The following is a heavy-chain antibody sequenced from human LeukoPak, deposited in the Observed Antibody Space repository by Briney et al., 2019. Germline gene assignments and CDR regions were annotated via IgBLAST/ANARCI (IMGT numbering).Heavy chain of an antibody. V-gene: IGHV3-23*01. CDR1: GFTFSSYA. CDR3: AQVPGFASATSYYYGLDV. D-gene: IGHD3-9*01. Sequence: PGGSLRLSCAASGFTFSSYAMSWVRQAPGRGLEWGSAISVSGGSTYYADSVKGRFTISRDNSKNTLYLQMNSLRAEHTAVYYCAQVPGFASATSYYYGLDVWGQGTTVTVSS. CDR2: ISVSGGST. J-gene: IGHJ6*02.